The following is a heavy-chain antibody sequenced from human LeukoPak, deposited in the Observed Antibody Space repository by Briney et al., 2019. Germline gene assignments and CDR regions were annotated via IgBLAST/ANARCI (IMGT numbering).Heavy chain of an antibody. D-gene: IGHD3-16*01. CDR3: ARDDEITFGTVN. J-gene: IGHJ4*02. Sequence: GGSLRLSCAASGFTFSNYWMTWVRQAPGKGLEWVANIKEDGSEKYYVDSVKGRFTISRDNAKRSLYLEMNSLRAEDTAVYYCARDDEITFGTVNWGQGTLVTVSS. V-gene: IGHV3-7*01. CDR2: IKEDGSEK. CDR1: GFTFSNYW.